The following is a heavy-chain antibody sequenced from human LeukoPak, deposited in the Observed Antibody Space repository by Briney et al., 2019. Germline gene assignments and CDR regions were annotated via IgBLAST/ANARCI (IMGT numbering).Heavy chain of an antibody. CDR1: GGSFSGYY. CDR3: ARGLNYYGSGSYYKR. CDR2: INHSGST. Sequence: SETLSLTCAVYGGSFSGYYWSWIRQPPGKGLEWIGEINHSGSTNYNPSLKSRVTISVDTSKNQFSLKLSSVTAADTAVYYCARGLNYYGSGSYYKRWGQGTLVTVSS. D-gene: IGHD3-10*01. J-gene: IGHJ4*02. V-gene: IGHV4-34*01.